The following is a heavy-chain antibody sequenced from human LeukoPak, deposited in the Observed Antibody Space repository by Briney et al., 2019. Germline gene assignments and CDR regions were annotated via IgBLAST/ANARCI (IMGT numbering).Heavy chain of an antibody. V-gene: IGHV3-33*08. CDR3: AREGLRRAFDI. CDR1: GFTFSSYA. J-gene: IGHJ3*02. D-gene: IGHD5-12*01. Sequence: PGGSLRLSCAASGFTFSSYAMHWVRQAPGKGLEWVAVIWYDGSNKYYADSVKGRFTISRDNSKNTLYLQMNSLRAEDTAVYYCAREGLRRAFDIWGQGTMVTVSS. CDR2: IWYDGSNK.